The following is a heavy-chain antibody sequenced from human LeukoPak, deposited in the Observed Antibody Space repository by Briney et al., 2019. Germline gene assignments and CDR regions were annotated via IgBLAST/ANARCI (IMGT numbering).Heavy chain of an antibody. CDR3: VRDLSSYYDFWSGYYNTFDY. CDR1: GYTFTSYS. V-gene: IGHV1-18*01. J-gene: IGHJ4*02. Sequence: VASVKVSCKASGYTFTSYSISWVRQAPGEGLEWMGWISAYNGNTNYAQKLQGRVTMTTDTSTSTAYMELRSLRSDDTAVYYCVRDLSSYYDFWSGYYNTFDYWGQGTLVTVSS. CDR2: ISAYNGNT. D-gene: IGHD3-3*01.